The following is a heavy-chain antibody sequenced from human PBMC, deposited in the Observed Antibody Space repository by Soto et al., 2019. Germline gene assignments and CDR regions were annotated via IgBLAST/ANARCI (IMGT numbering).Heavy chain of an antibody. V-gene: IGHV3-72*01. CDR2: TRNKANSYTT. Sequence: GGSLRLSCAASGFTFSDHYMDWVRQAPGKGLEWVGRTRNKANSYTTEYAASVKGRFTISRDDSKNSLYLQMNSLKTEDAAVYYCARDFVPLMGATTSHAFDIWGQGTMVTVSS. CDR1: GFTFSDHY. CDR3: ARDFVPLMGATTSHAFDI. D-gene: IGHD1-26*01. J-gene: IGHJ3*02.